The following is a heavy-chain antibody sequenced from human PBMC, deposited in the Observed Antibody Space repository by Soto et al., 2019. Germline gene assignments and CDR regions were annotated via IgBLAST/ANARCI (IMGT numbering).Heavy chain of an antibody. CDR3: AKGYNYEDNIRLGHDY. CDR2: ISYDGSVK. Sequence: QVQLVESGGGVVQPGRSLRLSCAASGFTFSSYGIHWVRQAPGKGLEWVAVISYDGSVKYYADSVKGRFTISRDNSKNTLYLQMNSLRVEDTAVYYCAKGYNYEDNIRLGHDYWGQGTLVTVSS. V-gene: IGHV3-30*18. CDR1: GFTFSSYG. J-gene: IGHJ4*02. D-gene: IGHD3-3*01.